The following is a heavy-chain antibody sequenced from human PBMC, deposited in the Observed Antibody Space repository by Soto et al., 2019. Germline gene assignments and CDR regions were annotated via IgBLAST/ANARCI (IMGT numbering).Heavy chain of an antibody. CDR3: ARQWLTGPFRSFHH. V-gene: IGHV1-3*01. D-gene: IGHD6-19*01. Sequence: DSVKVSCKASGYTFASYAMHWVRQAPGQRLEWMGWINAGNGNTKYSQKFQGRVTITRDTSASTAYMELSSLRSEDTAVYYCARQWLTGPFRSFHHSCQGPLLTVST. CDR1: GYTFASYA. CDR2: INAGNGNT. J-gene: IGHJ1*01.